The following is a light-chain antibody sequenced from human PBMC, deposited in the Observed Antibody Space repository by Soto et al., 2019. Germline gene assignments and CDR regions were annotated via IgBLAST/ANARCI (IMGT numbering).Light chain of an antibody. Sequence: QSVLTQPPSASGTPGQRVAISCSGGNSNIGTNHVSWYQQHPGKAPKLMIYEVIHRPSGVSNRFSGSKSDNTASLTISGLQSEDEADYYCSSFTGSNTLYVFGTGTKVTVL. CDR2: EVI. CDR1: NSNIGTNH. J-gene: IGLJ1*01. V-gene: IGLV2-14*01. CDR3: SSFTGSNTLYV.